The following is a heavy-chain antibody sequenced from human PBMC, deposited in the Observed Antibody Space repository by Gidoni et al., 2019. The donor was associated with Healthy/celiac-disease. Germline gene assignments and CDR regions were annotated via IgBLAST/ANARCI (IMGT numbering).Heavy chain of an antibody. CDR2: ISSSGSTI. V-gene: IGHV3-48*03. Sequence: EVQPVEAGGALVQPGRSSCLSCADTGISFSSYEMRWVRQAPGKGLGWVSYISSSGSTIYYADSVKGRFTISSDTAKNSLYLQMNSLTAEDTAVYYCARETLVRLVMFFDYWGQGTLVTVSS. J-gene: IGHJ4*02. CDR1: GISFSSYE. D-gene: IGHD3-9*01. CDR3: ARETLVRLVMFFDY.